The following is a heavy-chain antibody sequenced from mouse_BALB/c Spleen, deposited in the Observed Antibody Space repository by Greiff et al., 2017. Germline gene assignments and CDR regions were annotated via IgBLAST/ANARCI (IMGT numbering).Heavy chain of an antibody. J-gene: IGHJ4*01. Sequence: VQLQQSGPGLVKPSQSLSLTCTVTGYSITSDYAWNWIRQFPGNKLEWMGYISYSGSTSYNPSLKSRISITRDTSKNQFFLQLNSVTTEDTATYYCARFRYGNYVDYAMDYWGQGTSVTVSS. CDR3: ARFRYGNYVDYAMDY. CDR1: GYSITSDYA. D-gene: IGHD2-1*01. V-gene: IGHV3-2*02. CDR2: ISYSGST.